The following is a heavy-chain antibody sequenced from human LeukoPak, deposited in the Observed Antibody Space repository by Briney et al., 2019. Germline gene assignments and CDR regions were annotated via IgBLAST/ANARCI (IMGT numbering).Heavy chain of an antibody. CDR2: INPNSGGT. J-gene: IGHJ4*02. CDR1: GYTFTGYY. V-gene: IGHV1-2*02. CDR3: ARDRPLDADDYYGFYYFDY. D-gene: IGHD3-10*01. Sequence: ASVTVSCKASGYTFTGYYMHWVRQAPGQGLEWMGWINPNSGGTNHAQKFQGRVTMTRDTSISTAYMELSRLRSDDTAVYYCARDRPLDADDYYGFYYFDYWGQGTLVTVSS.